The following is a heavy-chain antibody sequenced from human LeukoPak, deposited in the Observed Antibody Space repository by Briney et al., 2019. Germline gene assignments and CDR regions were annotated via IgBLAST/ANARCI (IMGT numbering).Heavy chain of an antibody. CDR2: INPNSGGT. V-gene: IGHV1-2*02. Sequence: ASVKVSCKASGYTFTGYYMHWVRQAPGQELEWMGWINPNSGGTNYAQKFQGRVTMTRDTSISTAYMELSRLRSDDTAVYYCARVYYYDSSGYMEFDYWGQGTLVTVSS. CDR3: ARVYYYDSSGYMEFDY. J-gene: IGHJ4*02. CDR1: GYTFTGYY. D-gene: IGHD3-22*01.